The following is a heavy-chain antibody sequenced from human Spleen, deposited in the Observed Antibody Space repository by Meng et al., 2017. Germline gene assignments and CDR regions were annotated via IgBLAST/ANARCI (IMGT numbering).Heavy chain of an antibody. V-gene: IGHV3-23*01. D-gene: IGHD3-22*01. Sequence: GESLKISCEASGFTFSNDAMSWVRQAPGKGLKWVSSISGSGGSTYYADSVKGRFAISRDDSRNTLYLQMNSLRAEDTAVYYCARDPGSGSQVVNYYYYGMDVWGQGTTVTVSS. CDR2: ISGSGGST. J-gene: IGHJ6*02. CDR1: GFTFSNDA. CDR3: ARDPGSGSQVVNYYYYGMDV.